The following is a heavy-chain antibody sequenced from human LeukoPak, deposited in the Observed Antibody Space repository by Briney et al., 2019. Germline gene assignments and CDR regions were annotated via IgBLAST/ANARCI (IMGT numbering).Heavy chain of an antibody. CDR3: ARVAVTGPTGWFDS. Sequence: GGSLRLSCAGSGFALKSYSLTWVRQAPGKGLEWVSSISSTIAYIPYADSVKGRLTISRDNVDNVVSLEMNTVGAEDTATSYCARVAVTGPTGWFDSWGQGTLVIVSS. J-gene: IGHJ5*01. CDR1: GFALKSYS. D-gene: IGHD2-21*02. V-gene: IGHV3-21*01. CDR2: ISSTIAYI.